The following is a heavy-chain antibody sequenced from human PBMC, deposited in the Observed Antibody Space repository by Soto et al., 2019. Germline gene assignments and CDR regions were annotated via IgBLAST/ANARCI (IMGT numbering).Heavy chain of an antibody. CDR2: IKSKTDGGTT. Sequence: GGSLRLSCAASGFTFSNAWMSWVRQAPGKGLEWVGRIKSKTDGGTTDYAAPVKGRFTISRDDSKNTLYLQMNSLKTEDTAVYYCTTSGPATGNYFDYWGQGTLVTVSS. CDR1: GFTFSNAW. V-gene: IGHV3-15*01. D-gene: IGHD2-15*01. J-gene: IGHJ4*02. CDR3: TTSGPATGNYFDY.